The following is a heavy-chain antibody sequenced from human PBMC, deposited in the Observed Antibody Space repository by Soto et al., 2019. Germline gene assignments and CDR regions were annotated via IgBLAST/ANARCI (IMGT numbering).Heavy chain of an antibody. D-gene: IGHD2-15*01. Sequence: SETLSLTCTVSGVSFSTYYWSWIRQAPGKGLEWIVYIYYSGSSNYNPSLKSRVTMSVDTSKNQLSLKLSSVTAADTAVYYCARDQGGPFDYWGQGTLVTVSS. CDR3: ARDQGGPFDY. CDR1: GVSFSTYY. V-gene: IGHV4-59*01. CDR2: IYYSGSS. J-gene: IGHJ4*02.